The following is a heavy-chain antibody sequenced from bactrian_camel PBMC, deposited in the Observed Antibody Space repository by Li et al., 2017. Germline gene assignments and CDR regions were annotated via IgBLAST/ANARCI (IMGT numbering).Heavy chain of an antibody. CDR3: AADVLPYGGSWSAAY. J-gene: IGHJ4*01. CDR1: GLRYSANG. V-gene: IGHV3S54*01. Sequence: VQLVESGGGSVQTGGSLRLSCAVSGLRYSANGLAWFRQAPGKEREGVAAIYTGGGRAYYADSVKGRFTISLDNAETTLNLHMNGLKPEDTAMYYCAADVLPYGGSWSAAYWGQGTQVTVS. D-gene: IGHD6*01. CDR2: IYTGGGRA.